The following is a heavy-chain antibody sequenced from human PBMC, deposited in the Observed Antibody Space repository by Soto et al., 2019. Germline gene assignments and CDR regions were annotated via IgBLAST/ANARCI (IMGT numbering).Heavy chain of an antibody. CDR2: ISSSSSYI. J-gene: IGHJ6*02. Sequence: GGSLRLSCAASGFTFSSYSMNWVRQAPGKGLEWVSSISSSSSYIYYADSVKGRFTISRDNAKNSLYLQMNSLRAEDTAVYYCAREMDDYYGSGSYPMDVWGQGTTVTVSS. CDR3: AREMDDYYGSGSYPMDV. V-gene: IGHV3-21*01. CDR1: GFTFSSYS. D-gene: IGHD3-10*01.